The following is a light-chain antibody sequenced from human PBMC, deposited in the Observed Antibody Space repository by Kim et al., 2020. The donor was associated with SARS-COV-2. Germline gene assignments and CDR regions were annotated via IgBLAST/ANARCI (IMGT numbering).Light chain of an antibody. Sequence: SASVGYRLTITCRASQGISKDLAWYQQKPGNAPKLLISAAAALQSGVPTRFSGSGSGTDFTLTISSLQPEDVATYYCQKYNGAPWTFGQGTKLEI. V-gene: IGKV1-27*01. CDR3: QKYNGAPWT. CDR2: AAA. J-gene: IGKJ1*01. CDR1: QGISKD.